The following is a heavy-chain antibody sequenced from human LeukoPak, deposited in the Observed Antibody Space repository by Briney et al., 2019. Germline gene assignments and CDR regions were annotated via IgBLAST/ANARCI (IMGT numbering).Heavy chain of an antibody. J-gene: IGHJ4*02. Sequence: SGGSLRLSCAASGFTFSSYWMSWVRQAPGKGLEWVANIREDGSEKFYVDSVKGRFTLSRDNAKNSLYLQMNSLRVEDTAVYYCARFDYYGSGSLFDYWGQGTLVTVSS. CDR2: IREDGSEK. CDR3: ARFDYYGSGSLFDY. D-gene: IGHD3-10*01. CDR1: GFTFSSYW. V-gene: IGHV3-7*01.